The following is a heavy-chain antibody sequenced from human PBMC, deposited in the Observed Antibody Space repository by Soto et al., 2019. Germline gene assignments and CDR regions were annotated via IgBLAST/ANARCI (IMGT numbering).Heavy chain of an antibody. V-gene: IGHV3-7*01. CDR1: GFTFSNYR. D-gene: IGHD3-10*01. CDR3: ARDSGYGSGNSVNHYFDY. Sequence: EVQLVESGGGLVQPGESLRLSCVVSGFTFSNYRMSWVRQAPGKGLEWVARIKFAESNKQYVDSAKGRFTISRDNADNSLYLQMICLRVEDTALYYCARDSGYGSGNSVNHYFDYWGQGTLVTVSS. CDR2: IKFAESNK. J-gene: IGHJ4*02.